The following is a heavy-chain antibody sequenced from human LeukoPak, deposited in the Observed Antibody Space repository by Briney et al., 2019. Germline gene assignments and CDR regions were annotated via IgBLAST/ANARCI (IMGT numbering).Heavy chain of an antibody. CDR3: ARDRYYNILTGFRRSDGFDI. V-gene: IGHV1-18*01. Sequence: ASVKVSCKASGYTFSNYGISWVRQAPGQGLEWMGWISAYNGNRNYAQKLQGRVTMTTDTSTSTVYMELRSLRSDDTAVYYCARDRYYNILTGFRRSDGFDIWGQGTMVTVSS. CDR2: ISAYNGNR. CDR1: GYTFSNYG. D-gene: IGHD3-9*01. J-gene: IGHJ3*02.